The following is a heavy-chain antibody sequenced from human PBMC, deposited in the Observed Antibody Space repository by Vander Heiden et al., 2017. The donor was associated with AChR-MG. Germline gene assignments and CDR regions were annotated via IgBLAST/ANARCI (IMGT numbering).Heavy chain of an antibody. V-gene: IGHV3-33*01. CDR1: GFPLRTYA. CDR2: IWHDGSNK. Sequence: QVQLVESGGGVVQPGRSLSISCAVSGFPLRTYAIHWGRQAPGKGLEWVAVIWHDGSNKDDGDSVKGRFTISRDNSKNTLYLKMSSLRAEDTSVYYCAREISGRIDPWGHGTLVTVSS. J-gene: IGHJ5*02. CDR3: AREISGRIDP. D-gene: IGHD2-15*01.